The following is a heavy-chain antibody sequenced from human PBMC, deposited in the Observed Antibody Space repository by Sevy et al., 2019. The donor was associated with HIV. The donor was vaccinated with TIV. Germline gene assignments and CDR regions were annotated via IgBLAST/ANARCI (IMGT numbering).Heavy chain of an antibody. Sequence: ASVKVSCTASGGTFRNSGITWVRQAPGQGLEWMGGIIPIFGTANYGQNFQGGVTITADESTNTAYMELSSLRSDDTAVYYCARFTSVGVVLGGYYMDVWGQGTTVTVSS. J-gene: IGHJ6*02. D-gene: IGHD3-3*01. CDR1: GGTFRNSG. CDR2: IIPIFGTA. CDR3: ARFTSVGVVLGGYYMDV. V-gene: IGHV1-69*13.